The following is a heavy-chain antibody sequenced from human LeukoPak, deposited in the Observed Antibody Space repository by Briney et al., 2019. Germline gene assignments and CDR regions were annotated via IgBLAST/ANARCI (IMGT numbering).Heavy chain of an antibody. CDR2: ISCSSSYI. J-gene: IGHJ4*02. CDR3: ARDPGSKRLLSTPTDY. D-gene: IGHD3-3*01. CDR1: GFTFSSYS. Sequence: GGSLRLSCAASGFTFSSYSVNWVRQAPGKGLEWVSSISCSSSYIYYADSVKGRFTISRDNAKNSLYLQMNSLRAEDTAVYYCARDPGSKRLLSTPTDYWGQGTLVAVSS. V-gene: IGHV3-21*01.